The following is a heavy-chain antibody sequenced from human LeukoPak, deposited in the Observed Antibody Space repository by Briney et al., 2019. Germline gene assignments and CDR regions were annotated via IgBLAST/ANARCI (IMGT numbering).Heavy chain of an antibody. J-gene: IGHJ3*02. V-gene: IGHV3-23*01. CDR1: GFTFSSYA. CDR2: IGVSGGST. Sequence: GSLRLSCAASGFTFSSYAMSWVRQAPGKGPEWVSAIGVSGGSTYYADSVKGRFTISRDNSKSTLYLQMNSLRAEDTAIYYCAKVGYSSSPRGAFDIWGQGTMVTVSS. CDR3: AKVGYSSSPRGAFDI. D-gene: IGHD6-6*01.